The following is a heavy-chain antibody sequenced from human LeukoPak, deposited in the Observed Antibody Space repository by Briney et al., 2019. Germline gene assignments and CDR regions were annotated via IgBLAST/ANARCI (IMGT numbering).Heavy chain of an antibody. D-gene: IGHD1-26*01. V-gene: IGHV3-23*01. CDR2: ISAGGTST. CDR3: AKKLYSGSNPVDY. CDR1: GFTFSSYS. Sequence: GGSLRLSCAASGFTFSSYSMTWVRQAPGKGLEWVSAISAGGTSTFYADSVKGRFTISRDNSKDTLYLQMNSLRAEDTAVYYCAKKLYSGSNPVDYWGQGTLVTVSS. J-gene: IGHJ4*02.